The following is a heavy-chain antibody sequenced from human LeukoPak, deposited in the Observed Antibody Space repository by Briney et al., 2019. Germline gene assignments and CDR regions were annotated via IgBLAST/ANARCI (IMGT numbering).Heavy chain of an antibody. V-gene: IGHV4-59*01. CDR1: GDSISSYY. CDR3: ARAEVDTATLDY. D-gene: IGHD5-18*01. CDR2: IYYSGST. Sequence: SETLSLTCTVSGDSISSYYWSWIRQPPGKGLEWIGYIYYSGSTNYNPSLKSRVTISVDTSKNQFSLKLSSVTAADTAVYYCARAEVDTATLDYWGQGTLVTVSS. J-gene: IGHJ4*02.